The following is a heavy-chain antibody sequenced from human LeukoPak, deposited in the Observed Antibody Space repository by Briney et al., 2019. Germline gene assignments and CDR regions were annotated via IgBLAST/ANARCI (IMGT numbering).Heavy chain of an antibody. J-gene: IGHJ3*02. Sequence: SETLSLTCTVSGGSISSTSYYWGWIRQPPGKGLEWIGSFSYSGNTYYYSPSLKTRVTVSVDTSKNQFALKLNSVTAADTAVYYCARVDGGAFDIWGQGTMVTVSS. CDR1: GGSISSTSYY. V-gene: IGHV4-39*02. D-gene: IGHD5-24*01. CDR2: FSYSGNTY. CDR3: ARVDGGAFDI.